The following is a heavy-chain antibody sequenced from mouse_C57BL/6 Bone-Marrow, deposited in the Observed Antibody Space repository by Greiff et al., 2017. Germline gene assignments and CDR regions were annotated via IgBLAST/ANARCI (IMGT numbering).Heavy chain of an antibody. D-gene: IGHD2-4*01. CDR1: GFTFSSYA. CDR2: ISDDGSYT. V-gene: IGHV5-4*01. Sequence: VKLVQSGGGLVKPGGSLKLSCPASGFTFSSYAMSWVPPNPEKRLGLVATISDDGSYTYYPDNVKGRFTISRDNAKNNPYLQMSHLKSEDTAMYYCARENDYAWFAYWGQGTLVTVSA. CDR3: ARENDYAWFAY. J-gene: IGHJ3*01.